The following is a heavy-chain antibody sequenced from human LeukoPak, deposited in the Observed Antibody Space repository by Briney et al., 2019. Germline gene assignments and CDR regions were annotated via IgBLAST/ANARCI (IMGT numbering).Heavy chain of an antibody. CDR2: IGAYNGNT. CDR1: GYTFTSYG. V-gene: IGHV1-18*01. Sequence: ASVKVSCKASGYTFTSYGISWVRQAPGQGLEWMGWIGAYNGNTNYAQKLQGRVTMTTDTSTSTAYMELRSLRSDDRDVYYCARDLSPYYYDSSGYTPFDYWGQGTLVTVSS. J-gene: IGHJ4*02. D-gene: IGHD3-22*01. CDR3: ARDLSPYYYDSSGYTPFDY.